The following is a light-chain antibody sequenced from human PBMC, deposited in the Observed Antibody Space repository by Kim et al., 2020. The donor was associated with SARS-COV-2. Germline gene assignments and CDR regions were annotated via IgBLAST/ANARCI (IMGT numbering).Light chain of an antibody. CDR3: QQRRDWPPIT. Sequence: SPGERATLSCRASQSSSIYLAWYQRRPGQAPRLLIYDASNRATGIPARFSGSGSGTDFTLTISSLEPEDSAVYYCQQRRDWPPITFGQGTRLEIK. V-gene: IGKV3-11*01. CDR1: QSSSIY. CDR2: DAS. J-gene: IGKJ5*01.